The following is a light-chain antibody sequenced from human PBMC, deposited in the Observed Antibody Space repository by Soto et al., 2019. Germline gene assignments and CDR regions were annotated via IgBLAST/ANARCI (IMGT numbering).Light chain of an antibody. CDR2: AAS. J-gene: IGKJ5*01. Sequence: EIVLTQSPGTLSLSPGERATLSCRASQSVSSSYLAWYQQKPGQAPRLLIYAASNRATGIPARFSGSGSGTDFTLTISSLEPEDFAVYYCQQRSNWSITFGQGTRLEIK. V-gene: IGKV3D-20*02. CDR3: QQRSNWSIT. CDR1: QSVSSSY.